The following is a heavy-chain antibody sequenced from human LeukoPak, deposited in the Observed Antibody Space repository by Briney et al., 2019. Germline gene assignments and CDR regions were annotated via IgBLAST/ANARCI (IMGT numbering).Heavy chain of an antibody. CDR3: ARDGDKPVVEYDY. V-gene: IGHV3-74*01. D-gene: IGHD2-21*01. CDR1: VFTFRRDW. CDR2: INGEGTNI. Sequence: GGSLRLSCAVCVFTFRRDWMHWVRQAPGKGLVWVSRINGEGTNINYAHSVKGRFTISRDKDKNTLYLQMDSLRADDTAVYYCARDGDKPVVEYDYWGQGTLVTVSS. J-gene: IGHJ4*02.